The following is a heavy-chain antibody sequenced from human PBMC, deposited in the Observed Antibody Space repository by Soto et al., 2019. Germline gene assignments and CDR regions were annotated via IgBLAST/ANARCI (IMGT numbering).Heavy chain of an antibody. CDR3: ARGEIYYYYGMDV. Sequence: SETLSLTCTVSCGSISSGDYYWSWIRQPPGKGLEWIGYIYYSGSTYYNPSLKSRVTISVDTSKNQFSLKLSSVTAADTAVYYCARGEIYYYYGMDVWGQGTTVTVSS. CDR1: CGSISSGDYY. J-gene: IGHJ6*02. V-gene: IGHV4-30-4*01. D-gene: IGHD1-26*01. CDR2: IYYSGST.